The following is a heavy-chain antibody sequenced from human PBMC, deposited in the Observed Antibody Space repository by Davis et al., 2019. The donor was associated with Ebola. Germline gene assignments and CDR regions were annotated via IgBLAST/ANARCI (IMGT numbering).Heavy chain of an antibody. CDR1: RVTSTTNW. Sequence: PGGSLRLSCAASRVTSTTNWIHWVRQAPGKGLMWVSRISPDGGRTGYADSVKGRFTISRDNAKNTVYLQMNSLRAEDTAVYYCARDFDRVRTWGQGTLVTVSS. CDR2: ISPDGGRT. D-gene: IGHD1-1*01. V-gene: IGHV3-74*01. CDR3: ARDFDRVRT. J-gene: IGHJ4*02.